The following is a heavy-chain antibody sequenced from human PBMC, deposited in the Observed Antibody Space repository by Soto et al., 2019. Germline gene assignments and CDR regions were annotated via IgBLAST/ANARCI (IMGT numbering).Heavy chain of an antibody. CDR1: GAALNSGNYY. V-gene: IGHV4-31*02. J-gene: IGHJ5*02. CDR3: ARLRIATNNYKWFDP. CDR2: IYVTGAV. D-gene: IGHD2-21*01. Sequence: SETLSLTXSVSGAALNSGNYYWSWIRQVPGKGLEWIGHIYVTGAVDYNPSLGDRITISQDTSERQFSLNLRLVTAADTAVYYCARLRIATNNYKWFDPWGQGTLVTVSS.